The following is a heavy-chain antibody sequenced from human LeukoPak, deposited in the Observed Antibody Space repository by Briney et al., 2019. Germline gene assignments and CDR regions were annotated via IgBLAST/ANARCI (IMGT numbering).Heavy chain of an antibody. CDR2: IWYDVSNK. CDR3: AKDLMEMATISGFDY. V-gene: IGHV3-33*06. CDR1: GFTFSSYG. Sequence: PGGSLRLSCAASGFTFSSYGMHWVRQAPGKGLEWVAVIWYDVSNKYYADSVKGRFTISRDNSKNTLYLQMNSLRAEDTAVYYCAKDLMEMATISGFDYWGQGTLVTVSS. J-gene: IGHJ4*02. D-gene: IGHD5-24*01.